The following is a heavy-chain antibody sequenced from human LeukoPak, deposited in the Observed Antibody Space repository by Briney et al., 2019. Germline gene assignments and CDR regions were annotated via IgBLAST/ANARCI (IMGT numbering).Heavy chain of an antibody. J-gene: IGHJ5*02. CDR1: GFTFSSYN. CDR2: IKQDGSEK. Sequence: PGGSLRLSCAASGFTFSSYNMNWVRQAPGKGLEWVANIKQDGSEKYYVDSVKGRFTISRDNAKNSLYLQMNSLRAEDTAVYYFARDLHSAPSGWAVPQSGAYNWFDPWGQGTLVTVSS. D-gene: IGHD6-19*01. CDR3: ARDLHSAPSGWAVPQSGAYNWFDP. V-gene: IGHV3-7*01.